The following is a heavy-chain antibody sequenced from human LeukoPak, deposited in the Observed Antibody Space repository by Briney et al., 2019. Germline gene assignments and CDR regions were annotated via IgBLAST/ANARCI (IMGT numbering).Heavy chain of an antibody. V-gene: IGHV3-20*04. Sequence: TGGSLRLSCAASGFTFDDYGMSWVRQAPGKGLEWVSGINWNGGSTGYADSVKGRFTISRDNDKNTLYLQMNSLRVEDTAVYYCARAPLGYGDYMGYWGQGTLVTVSS. D-gene: IGHD4-17*01. J-gene: IGHJ4*02. CDR3: ARAPLGYGDYMGY. CDR2: INWNGGST. CDR1: GFTFDDYG.